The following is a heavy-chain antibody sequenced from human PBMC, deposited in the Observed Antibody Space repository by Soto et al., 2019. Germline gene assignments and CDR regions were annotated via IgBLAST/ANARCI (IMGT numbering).Heavy chain of an antibody. V-gene: IGHV3-74*01. J-gene: IGHJ6*02. CDR1: GFAFDSHW. CDR3: ARGIQWRYGMDV. D-gene: IGHD5-12*01. CDR2: INGDGRST. Sequence: EVQLVESGGGLVQPGGSLRLSCAAAGFAFDSHWMHWVRQAPGKGLVWVSRINGDGRSTFYADSVKGRFTISRDNARKTVYWQRNSLRAEDTAVYYCARGIQWRYGMDVWGQGTTVTVSS.